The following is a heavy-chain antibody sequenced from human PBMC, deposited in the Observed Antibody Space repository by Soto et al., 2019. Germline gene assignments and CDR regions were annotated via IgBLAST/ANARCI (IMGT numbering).Heavy chain of an antibody. Sequence: GVLRLSCTASGFTFRDHAMNWVRQAPGSGLESVGFIRSNIYGGTTEYAASVKGRFTISRDDSKAIAYLQMNSLKTEDTAVYFCSRGQAGGSYSDFWGQGTLVTVSS. V-gene: IGHV3-49*04. D-gene: IGHD1-26*01. J-gene: IGHJ4*02. CDR3: SRGQAGGSYSDF. CDR1: GFTFRDHA. CDR2: IRSNIYGGTT.